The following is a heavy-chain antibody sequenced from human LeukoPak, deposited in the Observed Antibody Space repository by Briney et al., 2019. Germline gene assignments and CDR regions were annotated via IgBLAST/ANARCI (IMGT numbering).Heavy chain of an antibody. V-gene: IGHV3-7*01. CDR1: EFTFSNYW. J-gene: IGHJ6*03. CDR3: AGCSTVTTYYYSYYMDI. D-gene: IGHD4-17*01. CDR2: IKQEVSGI. Sequence: GGSLRLSCAASEFTFSNYWMSWVRLAPGKGIEWVANIKQEVSGINYTDSVKGRFTISRDNAKNSLYLQMNSLRAEDTAVYYCAGCSTVTTYYYSYYMDIWGKGTTVTVSS.